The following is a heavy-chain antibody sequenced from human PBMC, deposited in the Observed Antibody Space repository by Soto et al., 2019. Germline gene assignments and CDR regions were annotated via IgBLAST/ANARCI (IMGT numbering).Heavy chain of an antibody. CDR2: INHSGST. J-gene: IGHJ3*02. CDR1: GGSFSGYY. V-gene: IGHV4-34*01. D-gene: IGHD2-21*01. Sequence: SETLSLTCAVYGGSFSGYYWSWIRQPPGKGLEWIGEINHSGSTNYNPPLKSRVTISVDTSKNQFSLKLSSVTAADTAVYYCARGSDYYDAFDIWGQGTMVT. CDR3: ARGSDYYDAFDI.